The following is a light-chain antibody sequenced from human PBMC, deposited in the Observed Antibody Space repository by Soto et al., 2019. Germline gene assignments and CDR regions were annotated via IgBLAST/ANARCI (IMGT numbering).Light chain of an antibody. CDR3: QSYDSGLSGWL. J-gene: IGLJ2*01. CDR1: SSNIGAVFD. Sequence: QSVLTQPHSVSGAPGQRVTISCTGGSSNIGAVFDVHWYQQVPGTAPKLLIYENTKRPSGVPDRFSGSKSGTSASLAITGLQAEDEADYYCQSYDSGLSGWLFGGGTKLTVL. V-gene: IGLV1-40*01. CDR2: ENT.